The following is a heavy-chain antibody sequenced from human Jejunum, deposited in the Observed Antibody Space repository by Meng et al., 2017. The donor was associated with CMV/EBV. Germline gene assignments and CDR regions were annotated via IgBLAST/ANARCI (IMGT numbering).Heavy chain of an antibody. D-gene: IGHD3-22*01. CDR3: ARGFSNGYLPFDY. Sequence: QVQLVQSGTEVKKPGSSGKVSCKSSGGVFNNYALNWVRQDPGQGLEWMGGIIAVLKTPTYAQKFRGRLTITADESTGTTYMDLTSLTSEDTAVYYCARGFSNGYLPFDYWGQGTLVTVSS. CDR1: GGVFNNYA. J-gene: IGHJ4*02. CDR2: IIAVLKTP. V-gene: IGHV1-69*01.